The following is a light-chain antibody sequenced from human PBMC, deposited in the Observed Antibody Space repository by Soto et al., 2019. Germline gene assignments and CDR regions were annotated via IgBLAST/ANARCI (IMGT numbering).Light chain of an antibody. CDR3: MQSLELPRT. Sequence: DIVMTQTPISLSVTPGQPTSISCKSSQSLLHSDGKTYLSWYLQKPGQPPQLLISEVSNRFSGVPDRLSGSGSGTDFTLTISRVEADDVGVYYCMQSLELPRTFGQGTKVEIK. CDR1: QSLLHSDGKTY. V-gene: IGKV2D-29*01. J-gene: IGKJ1*01. CDR2: EVS.